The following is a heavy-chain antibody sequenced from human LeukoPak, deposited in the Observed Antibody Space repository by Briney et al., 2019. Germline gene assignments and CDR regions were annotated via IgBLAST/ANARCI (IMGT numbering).Heavy chain of an antibody. CDR3: AKASVGGGLLQASFDY. Sequence: GRSLRLSCAASGFTFSSYGMHWVRQAPGKGLEWVAVISYDGSNKYYADSVKGRFTISRDNSKNTLYLQMNSLRAEDTAVYYCAKASVGGGLLQASFDYWGQGTLVTVSS. CDR1: GFTFSSYG. V-gene: IGHV3-30*18. J-gene: IGHJ4*02. CDR2: ISYDGSNK. D-gene: IGHD3-10*01.